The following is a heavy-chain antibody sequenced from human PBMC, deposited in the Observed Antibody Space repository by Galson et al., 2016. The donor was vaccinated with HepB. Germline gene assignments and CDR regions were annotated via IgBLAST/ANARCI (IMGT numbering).Heavy chain of an antibody. Sequence: SLRLSCAASGFSISSYSFNWVRQAPGKGLEWVSHIGSGGSTICYADSVKGRFTISRDNAKHSLYLQMHSLRDEDTAVYYCARDGGQQLVRWERLRKVYYYYPLDVWGLGTTVTVSS. V-gene: IGHV3-48*02. CDR3: ARDGGQQLVRWERLRKVYYYYPLDV. CDR1: GFSISSYS. CDR2: IGSGGSTI. J-gene: IGHJ6*02. D-gene: IGHD6-13*01.